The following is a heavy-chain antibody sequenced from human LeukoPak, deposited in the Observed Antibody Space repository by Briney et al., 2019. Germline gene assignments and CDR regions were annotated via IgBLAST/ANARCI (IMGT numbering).Heavy chain of an antibody. Sequence: SETLSLTCTVSGGSISSYYWGWIRQPPGKGLEWIGYIYYSGSTNYNPSLKSRVTISVDTSKNQFSLKLSSVTAADTAVYYCARETYYYDSSGYYPTLYYFDYWGQGTLVTVSS. J-gene: IGHJ4*02. CDR1: GGSISSYY. CDR3: ARETYYYDSSGYYPTLYYFDY. V-gene: IGHV4-59*01. CDR2: IYYSGST. D-gene: IGHD3-22*01.